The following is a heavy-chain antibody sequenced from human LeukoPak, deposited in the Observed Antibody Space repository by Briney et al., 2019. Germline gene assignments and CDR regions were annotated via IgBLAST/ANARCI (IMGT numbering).Heavy chain of an antibody. V-gene: IGHV1-18*01. J-gene: IGHJ3*02. CDR2: IISKFGTS. Sequence: ASVKVSCKASGYTFTNYGVTWVRQAPGQGLEWMGRIISKFGTSNYDPKFQGRVTMTTDTSTSTAYMELRSLRSDDTAVYYCARPYGDYESAFDIWGQGTMVTVSS. CDR3: ARPYGDYESAFDI. CDR1: GYTFTNYG. D-gene: IGHD4-17*01.